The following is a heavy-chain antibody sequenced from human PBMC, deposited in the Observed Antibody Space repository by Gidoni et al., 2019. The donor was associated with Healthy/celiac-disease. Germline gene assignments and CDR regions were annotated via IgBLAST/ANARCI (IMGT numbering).Heavy chain of an antibody. CDR1: GFTFSSYS. V-gene: IGHV3-21*01. J-gene: IGHJ5*02. D-gene: IGHD6-6*01. CDR3: ASLGSSSGRFFS. Sequence: EVQLVESGGGLVKPGGSLSLSCAASGFTFSSYSMNWVRQAPGKGLEWVSSISSSSSYIYYADSVKGRFTISRDNAKNSLYLQMNSLRAEDTAVYYCASLGSSSGRFFSWGQGTLVTVSS. CDR2: ISSSSSYI.